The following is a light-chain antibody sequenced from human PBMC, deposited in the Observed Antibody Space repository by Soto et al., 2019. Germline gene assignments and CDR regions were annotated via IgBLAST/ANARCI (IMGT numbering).Light chain of an antibody. J-gene: IGKJ1*01. V-gene: IGKV3-11*01. CDR2: DAS. CDR3: HPRSNWPGT. Sequence: EIVLTQSPATLSLSPGERATLSCRASQSVSSDLACYQQKPGQAPRLLIYDASNRATGIPARFSGSGSGTDLTLTITSLEPEDFAVYYCHPRSNWPGTFGQGTKVDIK. CDR1: QSVSSD.